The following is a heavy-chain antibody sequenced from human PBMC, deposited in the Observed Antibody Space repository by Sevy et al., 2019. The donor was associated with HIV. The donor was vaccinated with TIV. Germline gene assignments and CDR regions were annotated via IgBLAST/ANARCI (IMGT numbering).Heavy chain of an antibody. D-gene: IGHD3-9*01. CDR1: GFTFSSYS. J-gene: IGHJ4*02. CDR2: ISSSSSYI. CDR3: ARDKGFEGLA. Sequence: GGSLRLSCAASGFTFSSYSMNWVRQAPGEGLEWVSSISSSSSYIYYADSVKGRFTISRNNAKNSLYLQMNSLRAEDTAVYYCARDKGFEGLAWGQGTLVTVSS. V-gene: IGHV3-21*01.